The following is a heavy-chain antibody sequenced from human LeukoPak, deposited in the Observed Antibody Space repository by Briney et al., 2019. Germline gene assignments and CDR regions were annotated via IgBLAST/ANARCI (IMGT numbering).Heavy chain of an antibody. Sequence: SETLSLTCAVYGGSFSGYYWSWIRQPPGKGLEWIGEINHSGSTYYNPSLKSRVTISVDTSKNQFSLKLSSVTAADTAVYYCARVLRVFDAFDIWGQGTMVTVSS. V-gene: IGHV4-34*01. CDR3: ARVLRVFDAFDI. CDR1: GGSFSGYY. CDR2: INHSGST. J-gene: IGHJ3*02. D-gene: IGHD3-10*01.